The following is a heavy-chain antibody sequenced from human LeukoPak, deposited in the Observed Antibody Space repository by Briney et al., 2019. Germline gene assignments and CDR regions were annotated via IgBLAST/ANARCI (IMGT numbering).Heavy chain of an antibody. V-gene: IGHV1-46*01. J-gene: IGHJ4*02. D-gene: IGHD4-23*01. CDR3: AVIDYGGNSDY. CDR2: INPSGGST. CDR1: GYILSSYN. Sequence: GASVKVSCKASGYILSSYNMHWVRQAPGQGLEWLGIINPSGGSTSYAQKFQGRVTMTRDMSTSTVYMELSSLRSEDTAVYYCAVIDYGGNSDYWGQGTLVTVSS.